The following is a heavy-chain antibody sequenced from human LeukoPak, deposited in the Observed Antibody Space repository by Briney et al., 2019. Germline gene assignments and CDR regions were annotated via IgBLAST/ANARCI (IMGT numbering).Heavy chain of an antibody. V-gene: IGHV5-51*01. CDR2: IYPGDSDT. D-gene: IGHD2-2*01. CDR3: ARGGYCSSASCPLDY. CDR1: GYSFSTYW. Sequence: GESLKISCKGSGYSFSTYWLAWVRQMPGKGLEWMGVIYPGDSDTRYSPSFQGQVTISADKSITTAYLQWSSLKASDNAMYYCARGGYCSSASCPLDYWGQGTLVTVSS. J-gene: IGHJ4*02.